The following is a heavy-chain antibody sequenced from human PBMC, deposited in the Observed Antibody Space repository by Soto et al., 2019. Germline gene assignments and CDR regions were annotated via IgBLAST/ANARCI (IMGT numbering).Heavy chain of an antibody. CDR3: ARGYYYDSSGYYYDRGYFDY. J-gene: IGHJ4*02. V-gene: IGHV4-39*01. Sequence: SETLSLTCTVSGGSISSSSYYWGWIRQPPGKGLEWIGSIYYSGSTYYNPSLKSRVTISVDTSKNQFSLKLSSVTAADTAVYYCARGYYYDSSGYYYDRGYFDYWGQGTLVTVSS. CDR2: IYYSGST. CDR1: GGSISSSSYY. D-gene: IGHD3-22*01.